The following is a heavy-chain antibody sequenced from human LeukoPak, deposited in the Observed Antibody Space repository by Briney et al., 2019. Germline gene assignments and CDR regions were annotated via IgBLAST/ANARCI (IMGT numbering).Heavy chain of an antibody. J-gene: IGHJ4*02. CDR1: GGTFSSYA. CDR2: MNPNSGNT. CDR3: ARASPGYSSSWSPPSDY. Sequence: ASVKVSCKASGGTFSSYAISWVRQATGQGLEWMGWMNPNSGNTGYAQKFQGRVTITRNTSISTAYMELSSLRSEDTAVYYCARASPGYSSSWSPPSDYWGQGTLVTVSS. V-gene: IGHV1-8*03. D-gene: IGHD6-13*01.